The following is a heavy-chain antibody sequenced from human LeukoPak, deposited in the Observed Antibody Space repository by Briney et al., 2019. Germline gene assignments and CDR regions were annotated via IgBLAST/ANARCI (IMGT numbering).Heavy chain of an antibody. V-gene: IGHV1-18*01. J-gene: IGHJ4*02. CDR1: GYTFTSYG. CDR2: ISAYNGNT. CDR3: ARAKYYYGSGSYYPDY. Sequence: GASVKVSCKASGYTFTSYGISWVRQAPGQGLEWMGWISAYNGNTNYAQKLQGRVTMTTDTSTSTAYMELRSLRSDDTAVYYCARAKYYYGSGSYYPDYWGQRTLVTVSS. D-gene: IGHD3-10*01.